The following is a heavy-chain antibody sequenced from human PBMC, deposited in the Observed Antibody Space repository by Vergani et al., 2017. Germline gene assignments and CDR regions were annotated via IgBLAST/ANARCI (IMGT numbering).Heavy chain of an antibody. J-gene: IGHJ3*02. V-gene: IGHV5-51*01. CDR3: ARRGENGDAFDI. D-gene: IGHD2-21*01. CDR2: IYPGDSDT. Sequence: EAQLVQSGAEVKKPGESLKISCKGSGYSFTSYWIGWVRQMPGKGLEWMGIIYPGDSDTSYSPSFRGQVTISADKSISTAFMQWRLKASDTAMYYCARRGENGDAFDIWGQGTMVTVSS. CDR1: GYSFTSYW.